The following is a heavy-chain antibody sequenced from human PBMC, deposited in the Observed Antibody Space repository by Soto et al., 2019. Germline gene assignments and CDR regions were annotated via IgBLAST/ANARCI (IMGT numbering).Heavy chain of an antibody. Sequence: SETLSLTCTVSGGSISSVDYYWSWLRQAPGRGLEWIGYIHSSGSIYYNPSLKSRATMSIDTAGNQFSLKVSSVTVADTAVYYCARDLDGLHDDTSGPFPRPGWGQGTLVTVS. CDR3: ARDLDGLHDDTSGPFPRPG. CDR1: GGSISSVDYY. D-gene: IGHD3-22*01. J-gene: IGHJ1*01. CDR2: IHSSGSI. V-gene: IGHV4-30-4*01.